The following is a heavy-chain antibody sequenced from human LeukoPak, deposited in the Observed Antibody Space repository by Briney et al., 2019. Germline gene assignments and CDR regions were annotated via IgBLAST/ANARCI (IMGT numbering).Heavy chain of an antibody. D-gene: IGHD6-19*01. CDR3: ARERGSREWLGSYYYYYYGMDV. J-gene: IGHJ6*02. CDR1: GGSISSGSYY. CDR2: IYTSGST. Sequence: SETLSLTCTVSGGSISSGSYYWSWIRQPAGKGLEWIGRIYTSGSTNYNPSLKSRVTISVDTSKNQFSLKLSSVTAADTAVYYCARERGSREWLGSYYYYYYGMDVWGQGTTVTVTS. V-gene: IGHV4-61*02.